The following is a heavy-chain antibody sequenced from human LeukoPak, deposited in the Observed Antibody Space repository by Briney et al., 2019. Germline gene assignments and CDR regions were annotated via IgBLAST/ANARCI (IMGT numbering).Heavy chain of an antibody. CDR2: IHYTGNT. CDR1: GGSVSNYY. D-gene: IGHD2-15*01. V-gene: IGHV4-59*02. J-gene: IGHJ6*03. CDR3: ARLTLLADRVRSNYHYYYMDV. Sequence: SETLSLTCTVSGGSVSNYYWSWVRQPPGKGLEWIAYIHYTGNTNYNPSLKSRVTISGDTSKNQLSPRLSSMTAADTAVYYCARLTLLADRVRSNYHYYYMDVWGKGTTVTVSS.